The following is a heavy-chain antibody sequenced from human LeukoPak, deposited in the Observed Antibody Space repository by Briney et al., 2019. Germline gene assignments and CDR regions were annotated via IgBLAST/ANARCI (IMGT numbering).Heavy chain of an antibody. CDR2: ISGSQTYI. V-gene: IGHV3-21*01. Sequence: GGSLRLSCAASGFTFSTYDMSWVRQAPGKGLEWVSSISGSQTYIFYADSVKGRFTISRDNAKSSLYLQMNSLRAEDTAVYYCARVADHYDSSGYCAWDSWGQGTLVTVSS. CDR3: ARVADHYDSSGYCAWDS. CDR1: GFTFSTYD. D-gene: IGHD3-22*01. J-gene: IGHJ4*02.